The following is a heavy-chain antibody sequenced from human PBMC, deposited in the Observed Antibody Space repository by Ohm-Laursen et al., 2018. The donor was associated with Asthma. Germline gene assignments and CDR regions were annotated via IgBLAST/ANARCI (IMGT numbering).Heavy chain of an antibody. CDR3: VTDAWWSYVH. J-gene: IGHJ4*02. D-gene: IGHD1-26*01. CDR2: LFPDGRRT. V-gene: IGHV3-74*01. CDR1: GFIFSDYF. Sequence: SLRLSCAASGFIFSDYFMHWVRQRPGEGLVWISHLFPDGRRTNYADSVRGRFTISRDDAQNTVYLQMHSLRVDDTAVYYCVTDAWWSYVHWGLGTLVTVSS.